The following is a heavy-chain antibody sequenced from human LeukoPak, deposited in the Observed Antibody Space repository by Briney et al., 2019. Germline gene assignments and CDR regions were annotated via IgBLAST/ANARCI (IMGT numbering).Heavy chain of an antibody. D-gene: IGHD5-24*01. CDR2: IYHSGST. J-gene: IGHJ6*03. CDR1: GYSISSGYY. V-gene: IGHV4-38-2*02. Sequence: SETLSLTCTVSGYSISSGYYWGWIRQPPGKGLEWIGSIYHSGSTYCNPSLKSRVTISVNTSKNQFSLKLSSVTAADTAVYYCARDRGDGYNSYMDVWGKGTTVTVSS. CDR3: ARDRGDGYNSYMDV.